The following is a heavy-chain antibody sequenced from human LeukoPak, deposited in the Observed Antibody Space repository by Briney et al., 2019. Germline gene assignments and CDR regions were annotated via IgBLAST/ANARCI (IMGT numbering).Heavy chain of an antibody. J-gene: IGHJ5*02. CDR3: ARQGMTTAPRKNWFDP. CDR2: IYYSGST. CDR1: GGSISSSSYY. D-gene: IGHD4-11*01. V-gene: IGHV4-39*01. Sequence: PSETLSLTCTVSGGSISSSSYYWGWIRQPPGKGLEWIGSIYYSGSTYYNPSLKSRVTISVDTSKNQFSLKLSSVTAADTAVYYCARQGMTTAPRKNWFDPWGQGTLVTVSS.